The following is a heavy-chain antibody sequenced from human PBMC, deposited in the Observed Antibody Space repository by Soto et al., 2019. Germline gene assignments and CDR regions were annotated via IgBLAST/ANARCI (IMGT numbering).Heavy chain of an antibody. J-gene: IGHJ4*02. D-gene: IGHD1-26*01. Sequence: GASVKVSCKASGYTFTSYGINWVRQAPGQGLEWMGWISGHNGDTDYAQKLQGRVTMTADTSTSTAYMELSNLRSDDTAMYYCARTPWDLPCPLVYWGQGTLVTVYS. CDR3: ARTPWDLPCPLVY. V-gene: IGHV1-18*04. CDR1: GYTFTSYG. CDR2: ISGHNGDT.